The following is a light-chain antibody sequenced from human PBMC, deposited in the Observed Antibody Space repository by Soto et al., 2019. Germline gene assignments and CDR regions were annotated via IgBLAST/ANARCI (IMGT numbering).Light chain of an antibody. Sequence: QLVLTQSPSASASLGASVKLTCTLSSGHSSYAIAWHQQQPEKGPRYLMKLNSDGSHSKGDGIPDRFSGSSSGAERYLTISILQSEDEADYYCQTGGAGSPFGGGTKLTV. CDR1: SGHSSYA. V-gene: IGLV4-69*01. J-gene: IGLJ2*01. CDR3: QTGGAGSP. CDR2: LNSDGSH.